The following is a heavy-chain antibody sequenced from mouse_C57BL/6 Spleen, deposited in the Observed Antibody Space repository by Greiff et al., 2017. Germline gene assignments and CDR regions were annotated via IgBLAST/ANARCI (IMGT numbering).Heavy chain of an antibody. CDR3: ATPITTVVGAHYAMDY. J-gene: IGHJ4*01. CDR2: ILPGSGST. D-gene: IGHD1-1*01. CDR1: GYTFTGYW. Sequence: VQLKESGAELMKPGASVKLSCKATGYTFTGYWIEWVKQRPGHGLEWIGEILPGSGSTNYNEKFKGKSTFTADTSSNTAYMQLSILTTEDSAIYYCATPITTVVGAHYAMDYWGQGTSVTVSS. V-gene: IGHV1-9*01.